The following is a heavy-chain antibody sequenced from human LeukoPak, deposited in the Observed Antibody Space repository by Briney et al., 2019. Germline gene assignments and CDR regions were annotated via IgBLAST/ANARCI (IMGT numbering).Heavy chain of an antibody. V-gene: IGHV1-3*01. CDR2: INAGNGNT. J-gene: IGHJ4*02. Sequence: ASVKVSCKASGYTFTNYAIHWVRQAPGQRPEWMGWINAGNGNTKYSQRFQGRVTITRDKSANTAYMELSSLRSEDTAVYYCARGIWSSHKADYYLDHWGQGTLVTVSP. D-gene: IGHD3-3*01. CDR1: GYTFTNYA. CDR3: ARGIWSSHKADYYLDH.